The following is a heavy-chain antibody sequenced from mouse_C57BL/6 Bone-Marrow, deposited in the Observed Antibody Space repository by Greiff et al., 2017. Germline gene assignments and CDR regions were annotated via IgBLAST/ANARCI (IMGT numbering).Heavy chain of an antibody. Sequence: QVQLQQSGAELVRPGTSVKMSCKVSGYTFTNYWIGWAKQRPGHGLEWIGDIYPGGGYTNYNEKFKGKATLTADKSSSTAYMQFSSLTSEDSAIYYCARSGAGAGFAYWGQGTLVTVSA. CDR1: GYTFTNYW. CDR3: ARSGAGAGFAY. V-gene: IGHV1-63*01. D-gene: IGHD3-2*02. J-gene: IGHJ3*01. CDR2: IYPGGGYT.